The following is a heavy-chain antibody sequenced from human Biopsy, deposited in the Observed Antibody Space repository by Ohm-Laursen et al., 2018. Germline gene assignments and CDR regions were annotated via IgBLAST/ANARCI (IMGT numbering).Heavy chain of an antibody. CDR2: IYYTVST. J-gene: IGHJ4*02. Sequence: GTLSLTCTVSRDSISNYYWTWIRQSPGKGLEWIGYIYYTVSTNYNPSVKSRVTMSVDTSKYQFSLRLNSVTAADPAVYFCARDSRGGHLNTTLITGKNLDSWGQGILVTVSS. V-gene: IGHV4-59*01. D-gene: IGHD3-16*01. CDR3: ARDSRGGHLNTTLITGKNLDS. CDR1: RDSISNYY.